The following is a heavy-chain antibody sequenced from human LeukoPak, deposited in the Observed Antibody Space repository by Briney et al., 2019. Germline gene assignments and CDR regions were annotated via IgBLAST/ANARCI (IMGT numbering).Heavy chain of an antibody. J-gene: IGHJ6*02. CDR2: INPSGGST. CDR1: GYTFTSYY. Sequence: AASVKVSCKSSGYTFTSYYMHWVRQAPGQGLEWMGIINPSGGSTSYAQKFQGRVTMTRDTSTSTVYMGLSSLRSEDTAVYYCARDRIIPMVRGVMDYYYYYGMDVWGQGTTVTVSS. V-gene: IGHV1-46*03. D-gene: IGHD3-10*01. CDR3: ARDRIIPMVRGVMDYYYYYGMDV.